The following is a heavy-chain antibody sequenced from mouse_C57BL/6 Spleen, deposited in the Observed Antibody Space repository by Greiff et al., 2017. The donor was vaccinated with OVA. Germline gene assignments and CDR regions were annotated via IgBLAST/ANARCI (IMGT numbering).Heavy chain of an antibody. V-gene: IGHV14-3*01. CDR3: ARGEIYDYAAWFAY. CDR2: IDPANGNT. J-gene: IGHJ3*01. CDR1: GFNIKNTY. Sequence: VHVKQSVAELVRPGASVKLSCTASGFNIKNTYMHWVKQRPEQGLEWIGRIDPANGNTKYAPKFQGKATITADTSSNTAYLQLSSLTSEDTAIYYCARGEIYDYAAWFAYWGQGTLVTVSA. D-gene: IGHD2-4*01.